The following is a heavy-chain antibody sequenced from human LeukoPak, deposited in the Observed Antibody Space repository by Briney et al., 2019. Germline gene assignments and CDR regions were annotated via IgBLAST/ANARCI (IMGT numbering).Heavy chain of an antibody. CDR3: ARDIAINWFYS. CDR2: IYHSGST. CDR1: GGSISSGGYS. Sequence: SETLPLTCAVSGGSISSGGYSWSWIRQPPGKGLEWIGYIYHSGSTYYNPSLKSRVTISVDRSKNQFSLKLSSVTAADTAVYYCARDIAINWFYSWGQGTLVTVSS. D-gene: IGHD2-15*01. J-gene: IGHJ5*01. V-gene: IGHV4-30-2*01.